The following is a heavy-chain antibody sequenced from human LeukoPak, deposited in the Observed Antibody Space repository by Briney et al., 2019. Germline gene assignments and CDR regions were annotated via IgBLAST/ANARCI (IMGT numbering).Heavy chain of an antibody. Sequence: GGSLRLSCSASGSAFSGFAMGWVRQAPGKGLEWVSSISGSGGNTYYADSVEGRFTVSRDNSKNTLYLQMNSLRAEDTALYYCARGRGGDYVPSRFDYWGQGTLVTVSS. CDR3: ARGRGGDYVPSRFDY. J-gene: IGHJ4*02. CDR2: ISGSGGNT. V-gene: IGHV3-23*01. CDR1: GSAFSGFA. D-gene: IGHD4-17*01.